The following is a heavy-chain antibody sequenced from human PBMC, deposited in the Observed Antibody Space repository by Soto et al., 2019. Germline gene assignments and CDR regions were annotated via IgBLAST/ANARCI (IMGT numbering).Heavy chain of an antibody. Sequence: EVHLVESGGGLVKPGGSLRLSCAASRFAVSDNYMSWVRQAPGKGLEFVSLIYSGGTTSYADSVKGRFTISRANSTNTLYLQMNNLRGEYTAVYYCASRTITLPHWGQGTLVTVSS. J-gene: IGHJ4*02. CDR2: IYSGGTT. D-gene: IGHD5-12*01. CDR1: RFAVSDNY. V-gene: IGHV3-66*01. CDR3: ASRTITLPH.